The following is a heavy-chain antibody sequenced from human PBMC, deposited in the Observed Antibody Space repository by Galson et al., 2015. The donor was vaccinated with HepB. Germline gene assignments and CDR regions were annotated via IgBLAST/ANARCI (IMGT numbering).Heavy chain of an antibody. J-gene: IGHJ6*02. Sequence: SVKVSCKASGYTFTKYAMNWVRQAPGQGLEWMGWINTNTGNPTYAQGFTGRFVFSLDTSVSTAYLQISSLKAEDTAVYYCASHYGGYYYYYYGMDVWGQGTTVTVSS. D-gene: IGHD4-23*01. CDR2: INTNTGNP. CDR1: GYTFTKYA. V-gene: IGHV7-4-1*02. CDR3: ASHYGGYYYYYYGMDV.